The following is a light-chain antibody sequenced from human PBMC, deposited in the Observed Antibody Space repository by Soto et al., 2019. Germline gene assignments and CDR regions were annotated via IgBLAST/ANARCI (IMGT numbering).Light chain of an antibody. V-gene: IGKV1-39*01. CDR2: AAY. CDR1: QSISSY. J-gene: IGKJ4*01. Sequence: DIQITQSPSSLSASLGDTVTITFRASQSISSYLYWYQQKPGKAPKLMVFAAYSLQSGVPSRFSGSGSGTDFTLTISSLQTEDFATYYCKQSYSPPPTFGGGTKVDIK. CDR3: KQSYSPPPT.